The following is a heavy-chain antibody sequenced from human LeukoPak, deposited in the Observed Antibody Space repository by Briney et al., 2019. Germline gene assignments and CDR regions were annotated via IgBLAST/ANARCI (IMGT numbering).Heavy chain of an antibody. D-gene: IGHD3-16*01. Sequence: GGSLRLSCAASGFTFSNYWMSWVRQAPGKGLEWVASINQNGREKYYVDSVKGRFTISRDNAKDSLYLQMNSLRDEDTAVYYCARSLGDDWGQGTLVTVSS. V-gene: IGHV3-7*01. CDR2: INQNGREK. CDR3: ARSLGDD. CDR1: GFTFSNYW. J-gene: IGHJ4*02.